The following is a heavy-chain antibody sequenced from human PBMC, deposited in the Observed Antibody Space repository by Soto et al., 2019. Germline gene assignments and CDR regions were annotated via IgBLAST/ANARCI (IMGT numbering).Heavy chain of an antibody. CDR3: AREVAPTTLPPSSLMDV. Sequence: GGSLRLSCAASGLSISSHWMHWVRRAPGKGLEWVSRINSDESSTSYGDSVKGRFTISRDNAKNMLYLQMNSLRAEDTAVYYCAREVAPTTLPPSSLMDVWGQGTTVTVS. J-gene: IGHJ6*02. CDR2: INSDESST. D-gene: IGHD2-2*01. V-gene: IGHV3-74*01. CDR1: GLSISSHW.